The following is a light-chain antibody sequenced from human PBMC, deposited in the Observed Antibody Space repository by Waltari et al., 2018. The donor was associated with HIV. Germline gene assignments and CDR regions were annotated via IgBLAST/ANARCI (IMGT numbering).Light chain of an antibody. CDR3: AAWDDSLLYV. CDR2: NKY. J-gene: IGLJ1*01. CDR1: SSNIGSNT. V-gene: IGLV1-44*01. Sequence: QSVLTQPPSASGTPGQRVTISCSGSSSNIGSNTVNWYQQLPGTAPKHLIYNKYLRPSEVPDRFAGSKSGTSASLASSGLQSEDEAEYYCAAWDDSLLYVFGTGTKVTVL.